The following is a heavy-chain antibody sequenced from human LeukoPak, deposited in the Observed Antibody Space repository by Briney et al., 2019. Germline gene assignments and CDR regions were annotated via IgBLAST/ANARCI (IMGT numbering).Heavy chain of an antibody. CDR2: ISTSGDTT. J-gene: IGHJ4*02. D-gene: IGHD2-21*02. V-gene: IGHV3-48*03. CDR1: KFTFSNYE. Sequence: PGGSLRLSRAASKFTFSNYEMNWVRQAPGKGLQWVSYISTSGDTTFYADSVKGRFTISRDNANNSLYIQMNSLRAEDTALYFCARIIPKGPVTHDYWGQGTLVTVSS. CDR3: ARIIPKGPVTHDY.